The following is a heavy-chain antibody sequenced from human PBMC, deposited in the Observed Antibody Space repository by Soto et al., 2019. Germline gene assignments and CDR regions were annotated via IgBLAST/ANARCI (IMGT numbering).Heavy chain of an antibody. D-gene: IGHD2-15*01. CDR2: MNPNSGNT. CDR1: GYTFTSYD. J-gene: IGHJ6*02. V-gene: IGHV1-8*01. CDR3: AREYCSGGSCSLGMDV. Sequence: ASVKVSCKASGYTFTSYDINWVRQATGQGLEWMGWMNPNSGNTGYAQKFQGRVTMTRNTSISTAYMELSSLRSEDTAVYYCAREYCSGGSCSLGMDVWGQGTTVTVS.